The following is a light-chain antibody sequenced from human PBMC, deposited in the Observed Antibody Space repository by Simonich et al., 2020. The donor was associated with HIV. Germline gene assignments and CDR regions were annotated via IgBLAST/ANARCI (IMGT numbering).Light chain of an antibody. CDR2: AAS. V-gene: IGKV1-39*01. CDR3: QQSYSTPRT. Sequence: DIQMTQSPSSLSASVGDRVTIPCRASQSISSYLNWYQQKPGKAPTLLIYAASSLQSGVPSRFSGSGSGTDFTLNISSLQPEDFATYYCQQSYSTPRTFGGGTKVEIK. CDR1: QSISSY. J-gene: IGKJ4*01.